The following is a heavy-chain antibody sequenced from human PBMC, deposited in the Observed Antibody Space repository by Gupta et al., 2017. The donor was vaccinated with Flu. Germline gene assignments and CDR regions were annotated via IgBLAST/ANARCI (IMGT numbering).Heavy chain of an antibody. V-gene: IGHV3-11*01. CDR3: ARDMRDLDEGYYYYYLDV. D-gene: IGHD3-16*01. CDR2: SASTSRTV. J-gene: IGHJ6*03. Sequence: QVQLVQSEGGLGTPGGSRELSCVASGFTCNDHVMIGIRQDPGKVPELVSYSASTSRTVYYADSVKGRFTITRENAMNSVFLHMHSLRAEDTAIYYCARDMRDLDEGYYYYYLDVWGKGAPVTVSS. CDR1: GFTCNDHV.